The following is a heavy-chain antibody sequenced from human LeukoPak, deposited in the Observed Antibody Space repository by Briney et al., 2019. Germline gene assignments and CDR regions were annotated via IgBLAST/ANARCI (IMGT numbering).Heavy chain of an antibody. CDR2: IKQDGSEK. Sequence: GGSLRLSCAASGFTFSSYWISWVRQAPGKGLEWVANIKQDGSEKYYVDSVKGRFTISRDNAKNSLYLQMNSLRAEDTAVYYCARVRRGIAAAGTSYYYYYYMDVWGKGTTVTVSS. CDR1: GFTFSSYW. V-gene: IGHV3-7*01. J-gene: IGHJ6*03. D-gene: IGHD6-13*01. CDR3: ARVRRGIAAAGTSYYYYYYMDV.